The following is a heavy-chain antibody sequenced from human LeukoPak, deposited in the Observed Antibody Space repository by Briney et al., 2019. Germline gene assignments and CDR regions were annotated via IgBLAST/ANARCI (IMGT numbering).Heavy chain of an antibody. V-gene: IGHV3-23*01. CDR1: GFTFSNYA. J-gene: IGHJ4*02. CDR3: VSFYETY. D-gene: IGHD2-2*01. CDR2: ISGSGVST. Sequence: GGSLRLSCAASGFTFSNYAMSWVRQAPGEGLEWIASISGSGVSTHYADSVKGRFTISKDNAKNTVYLQMNNLRAEDTAVYYCVSFYETYWGRGTLVTVSS.